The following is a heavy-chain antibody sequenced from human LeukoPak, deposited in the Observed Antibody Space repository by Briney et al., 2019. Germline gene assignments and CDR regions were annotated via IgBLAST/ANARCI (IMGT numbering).Heavy chain of an antibody. CDR3: AREQILGYCSGGSCYGSPGGVDY. CDR2: INPNSGGT. D-gene: IGHD2-15*01. Sequence: ASVKVSCKASGYTFTGYCMHWVRQAPGQGLEWMGWINPNSGGTNYAQKFQGRVTMTRDTSISTAYMELSRLRSDDTAVYYCAREQILGYCSGGSCYGSPGGVDYWGQGTLVTVSS. V-gene: IGHV1-2*02. J-gene: IGHJ4*02. CDR1: GYTFTGYC.